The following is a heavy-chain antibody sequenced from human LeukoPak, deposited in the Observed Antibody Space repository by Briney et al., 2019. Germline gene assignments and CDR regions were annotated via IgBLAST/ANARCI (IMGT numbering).Heavy chain of an antibody. D-gene: IGHD2-2*01. CDR1: GYTFTSYY. V-gene: IGHV1-46*01. CDR3: ARGLTVVPAAMRAFDI. J-gene: IGHJ3*02. CDR2: INPSGGST. Sequence: SVKVSCKASGYTFTSYYMHWVRQAPGQGLEWMGIINPSGGSTSYAQKFQGRVTMTRDTSTSTVYMELSSLRSEDTAVYYCARGLTVVPAAMRAFDIWGQGTMVTVSS.